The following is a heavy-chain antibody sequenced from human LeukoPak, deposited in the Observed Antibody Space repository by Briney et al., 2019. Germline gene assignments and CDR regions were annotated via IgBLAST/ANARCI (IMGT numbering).Heavy chain of an antibody. Sequence: GGSLRLSCTASGFTFGDYAMSWVRQAPGKGLEWVGFIRSKAYGSTTEYAASVKGRFTISRDDSKSIAYLQMNSLKTEDTAVYYCTRDPPMIVEGGGTYWGQGTLVIVSS. V-gene: IGHV3-49*04. J-gene: IGHJ4*02. D-gene: IGHD3-22*01. CDR1: GFTFGDYA. CDR3: TRDPPMIVEGGGTY. CDR2: IRSKAYGSTT.